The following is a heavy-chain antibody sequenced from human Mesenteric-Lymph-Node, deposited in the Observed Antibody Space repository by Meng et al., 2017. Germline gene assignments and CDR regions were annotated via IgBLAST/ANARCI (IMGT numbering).Heavy chain of an antibody. V-gene: IGHV1-2*02. Sequence: ASVKVSCKTSGYSFSGYYIHWVRQAPGQGLEWMGWINPKSGATNYAQKYEDRVTLTRDTSTNTAYMELGWLRSDDTAVYYCARSLPHSDGDKRGLDYWGQGTLVTVSS. J-gene: IGHJ4*02. CDR2: INPKSGAT. CDR1: GYSFSGYY. D-gene: IGHD7-27*01. CDR3: ARSLPHSDGDKRGLDY.